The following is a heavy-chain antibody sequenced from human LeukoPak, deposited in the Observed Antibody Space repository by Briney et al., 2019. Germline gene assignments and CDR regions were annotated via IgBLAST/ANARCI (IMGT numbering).Heavy chain of an antibody. V-gene: IGHV3-21*01. D-gene: IGHD6-6*01. J-gene: IGHJ4*02. CDR2: ISTSSNYI. Sequence: GGSLRLSCVASGFTFSTYSMNWVRQAPGKGLEWVSFISTSSNYIYYADSVKGRFTISRDNAKNSLYLQMNSLRVEDTAVYYCARGGAARPDFWGQGTLVTVSS. CDR1: GFTFSTYS. CDR3: ARGGAARPDF.